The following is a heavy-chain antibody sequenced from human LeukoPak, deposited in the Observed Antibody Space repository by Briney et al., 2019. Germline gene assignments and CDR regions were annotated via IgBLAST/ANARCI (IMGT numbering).Heavy chain of an antibody. CDR3: AKDTFSESRYGVLDS. V-gene: IGHV3-23*01. CDR1: GFTFSSYA. CDR2: ISGGGGIT. D-gene: IGHD3-10*01. J-gene: IGHJ4*02. Sequence: GRSLRLSCAASGFTFSSYAMSWVRQAPGKGLEWVSAISGGGGITYYADSVKGRFTISRDNSKNTLYLQMSSLRAEDTAVYYCAKDTFSESRYGVLDSWGQGTLVTVSS.